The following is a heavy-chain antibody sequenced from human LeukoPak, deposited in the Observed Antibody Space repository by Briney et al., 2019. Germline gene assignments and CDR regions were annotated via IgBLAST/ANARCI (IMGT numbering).Heavy chain of an antibody. Sequence: SVKVSCKASGGGFTFTSHAISWVRQAPGQGLEWMGGVIPIYGSAKYAQKFQGRLTITSDESTRTVYMELSSLRPEDSAVHYCAGFFYDNSGDAFDLWGPGTMVTVSS. CDR1: GGGFTFTSHA. J-gene: IGHJ3*01. CDR3: AGFFYDNSGDAFDL. D-gene: IGHD3-22*01. CDR2: VIPIYGSA. V-gene: IGHV1-69*13.